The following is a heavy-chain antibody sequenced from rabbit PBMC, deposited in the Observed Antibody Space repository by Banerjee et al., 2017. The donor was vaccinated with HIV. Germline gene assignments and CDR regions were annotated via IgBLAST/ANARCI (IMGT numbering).Heavy chain of an antibody. CDR1: GIDFSSCYY. V-gene: IGHV1S40*01. D-gene: IGHD6-1*01. J-gene: IGHJ4*01. CDR3: ARDYINGYSDYVFNL. Sequence: QSLEESGGDLVKPGASLTLTCTASGIDFSSCYYMCWVRQAPRKGLEWIACIYAGSSGSTYYASWAKGRFTISKTSSTTVTLQMTSLTAADTATYFCARDYINGYSDYVFNLWGQGTLVTV. CDR2: IYAGSSGST.